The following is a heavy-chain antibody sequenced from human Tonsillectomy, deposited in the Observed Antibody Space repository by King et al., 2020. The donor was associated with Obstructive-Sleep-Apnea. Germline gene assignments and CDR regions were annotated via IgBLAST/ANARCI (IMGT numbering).Heavy chain of an antibody. V-gene: IGHV3-9*01. J-gene: IGHJ6*02. Sequence: VQLVESGGGLVQPGRSLRLSCAASGFTFDDYGMHWVRQAPGKGLEWVSGISWNSGRIGYADSVKGRFPISRDNAKNSLYLQMNSLRAEDTALYYCAKDTLSLPAGGMDVWGQGTTVTVSS. CDR3: AKDTLSLPAGGMDV. CDR2: ISWNSGRI. CDR1: GFTFDDYG. D-gene: IGHD1-14*01.